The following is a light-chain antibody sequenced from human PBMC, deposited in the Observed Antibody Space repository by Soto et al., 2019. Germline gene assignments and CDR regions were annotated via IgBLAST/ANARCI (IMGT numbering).Light chain of an antibody. V-gene: IGKV3-11*01. CDR2: DSS. CDR3: QQRSNWPLT. J-gene: IGKJ4*01. CDR1: QSVSSY. Sequence: EIVLTQSPATLSLSPGERATLSCRASQSVSSYLAWYQQKPGQAPRLLIYDSSNRATGIPVSFSGSGSVTDFTLTISSLEPEDFAVYYWQQRSNWPLTFGGGTKVDIK.